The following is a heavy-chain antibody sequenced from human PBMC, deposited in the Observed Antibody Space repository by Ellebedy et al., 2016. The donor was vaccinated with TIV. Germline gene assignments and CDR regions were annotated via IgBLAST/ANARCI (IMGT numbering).Heavy chain of an antibody. CDR3: ASRGNPRPWGFDY. CDR1: GGSFSGYY. D-gene: IGHD4-23*01. Sequence: SETLSLTXAVYGGSFSGYYWSWIRQPPGKGLEWIGEINHSGGTNYNPSLKSRVTISVDTSKNQFSLKLSSVTAADTAVYYCASRGNPRPWGFDYWGQGTLVTVSS. J-gene: IGHJ4*02. CDR2: INHSGGT. V-gene: IGHV4-34*01.